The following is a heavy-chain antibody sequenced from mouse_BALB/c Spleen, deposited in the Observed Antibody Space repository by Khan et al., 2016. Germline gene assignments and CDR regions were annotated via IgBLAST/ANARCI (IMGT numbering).Heavy chain of an antibody. D-gene: IGHD1-1*01. CDR2: INPNTGYT. V-gene: IGHV1-7*01. Sequence: QVQLQQSGAELAKPGASVKMSCKASGYTFTDYWMHWVKQRPGQGLEWIGYINPNTGYTEYNQKFKDKATLTAEKSSSTAYMQLSSLTSEDSAVYYCARWSYYYGSSYGWFAYWGQGTLVTVSA. J-gene: IGHJ3*01. CDR3: ARWSYYYGSSYGWFAY. CDR1: GYTFTDYW.